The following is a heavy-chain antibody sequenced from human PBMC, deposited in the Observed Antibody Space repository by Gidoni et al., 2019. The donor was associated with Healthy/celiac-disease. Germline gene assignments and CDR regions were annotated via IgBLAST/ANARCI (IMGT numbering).Heavy chain of an antibody. V-gene: IGHV4-31*03. CDR3: ARVSVNAWFDP. D-gene: IGHD4-4*01. CDR1: GGSISSGGYY. CDR2: IYYGGST. J-gene: IGHJ5*02. Sequence: QVQLQESGPGLVKPSQTLSLTCPVSGGSISSGGYYWSWIRQHPGKDLEWIGYIYYGGSTYYNPSLKSRVTISVDTSKNQFSLKLSSVTAADTAVYYCARVSVNAWFDPWGQGTLVTVSS.